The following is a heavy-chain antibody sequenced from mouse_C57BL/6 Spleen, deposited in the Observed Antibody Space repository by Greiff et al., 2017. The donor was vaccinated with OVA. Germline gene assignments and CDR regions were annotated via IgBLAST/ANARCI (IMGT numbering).Heavy chain of an antibody. CDR2: INPNNGGT. CDR1: GYTFTDYN. V-gene: IGHV1-18*01. CDR3: ARMDKEGYFGC. J-gene: IGHJ2*01. D-gene: IGHD1-3*01. Sequence: VQLQQSGPELVKPGASVKIPCKASGYTFTDYNMDWVKQSHGKSLEWIGDINPNNGGTIYNQKFKGKATLTVDKSSSTAYMELRSLTSEDTAVYYCARMDKEGYFGCWGQGTTLTVSS.